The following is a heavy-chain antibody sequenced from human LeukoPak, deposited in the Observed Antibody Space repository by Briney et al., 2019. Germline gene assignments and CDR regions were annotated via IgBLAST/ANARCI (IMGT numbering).Heavy chain of an antibody. J-gene: IGHJ4*02. D-gene: IGHD3-22*01. V-gene: IGHV4-34*01. CDR1: GGSFSGHY. Sequence: SETLSLTCAVYGGSFSGHYWSWIRQPPGKGLEWIGEINHSGSTNYNPSLKSRVTISVDTSKNQFSLKLSSVTAADTAVYYCARIQYYYDSSGYYYPEGLDYWGQGTLVTVSS. CDR2: INHSGST. CDR3: ARIQYYYDSSGYYYPEGLDY.